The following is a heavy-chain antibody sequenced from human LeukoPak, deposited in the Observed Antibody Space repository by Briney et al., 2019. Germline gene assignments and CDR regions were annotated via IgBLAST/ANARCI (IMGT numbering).Heavy chain of an antibody. CDR3: AKVKYSGSYYGYFGY. V-gene: IGHV3-48*01. Sequence: GGSLRLSCAASGFTFSSYSMNWVRQAPGKGLEWVSYISSSSSTIYYADSVKGRFTISRDNAKNSLYLQMNSLRAEDTAVYYCAKVKYSGSYYGYFGYWGQGTLVTVSS. D-gene: IGHD1-26*01. CDR2: ISSSSSTI. J-gene: IGHJ4*02. CDR1: GFTFSSYS.